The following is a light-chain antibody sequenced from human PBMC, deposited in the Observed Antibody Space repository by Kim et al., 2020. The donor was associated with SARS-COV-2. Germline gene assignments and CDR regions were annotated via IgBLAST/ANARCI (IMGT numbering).Light chain of an antibody. J-gene: IGLJ2*01. V-gene: IGLV2-8*01. CDR2: DVS. Sequence: GQPVTISCTGSYNDIGRYDYVYWYQSHPGRAPKLMIYDVSRRPSGVPDRFSGSKSGNTASLTVSGLQAEDEADYYCSSYTGSNTLIFGGGPQLTVL. CDR3: SSYTGSNTLI. CDR1: YNDIGRYDY.